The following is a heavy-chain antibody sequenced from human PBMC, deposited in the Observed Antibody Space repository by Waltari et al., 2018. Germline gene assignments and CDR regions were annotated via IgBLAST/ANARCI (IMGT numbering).Heavy chain of an antibody. CDR1: GFTFSSYC. CDR2: IKQDGSEK. J-gene: IGHJ4*02. Sequence: EVQLVESGGGLVQPGGSLRLSCEASGFTFSSYCMTWVRRAPGKGLEWVANIKQDGSEKYYVDSVKGRFTISRDNAKNSLYLQMNSLRAEDTAVYYCAREGYYDFWSGYILQYYFDYWGQGTLVTVSS. D-gene: IGHD3-3*01. CDR3: AREGYYDFWSGYILQYYFDY. V-gene: IGHV3-7*01.